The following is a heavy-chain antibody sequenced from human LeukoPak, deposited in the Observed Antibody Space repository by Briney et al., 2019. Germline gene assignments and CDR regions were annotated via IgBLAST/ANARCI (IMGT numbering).Heavy chain of an antibody. Sequence: GGSLRLSCAASGFTFSSYAVSWVRQAPGKGLEWVSAISGSGGSTYYADSVKGRFTISRDNSKNTLYLQMNSLRAEDTAVYYCAKTYYGSGGTDAFDIWGQGTMVTVSS. D-gene: IGHD3-10*01. V-gene: IGHV3-23*01. CDR3: AKTYYGSGGTDAFDI. CDR2: ISGSGGST. J-gene: IGHJ3*02. CDR1: GFTFSSYA.